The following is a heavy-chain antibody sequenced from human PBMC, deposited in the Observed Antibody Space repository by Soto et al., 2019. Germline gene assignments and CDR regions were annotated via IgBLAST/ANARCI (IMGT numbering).Heavy chain of an antibody. CDR3: ARDRTYYDILTGYRSYYCGRDV. D-gene: IGHD3-9*01. Sequence: QVQLVESGGGVVQPGRSLRLSCAASGFTFSSYAMHWVRQAPGKGLEWVAVISYDGSNKYYADSVKGRFTISRDNSKNTLYLQMNSLRAEDTAVYYCARDRTYYDILTGYRSYYCGRDVWGQGTTVTVSS. CDR1: GFTFSSYA. CDR2: ISYDGSNK. V-gene: IGHV3-30-3*01. J-gene: IGHJ6*02.